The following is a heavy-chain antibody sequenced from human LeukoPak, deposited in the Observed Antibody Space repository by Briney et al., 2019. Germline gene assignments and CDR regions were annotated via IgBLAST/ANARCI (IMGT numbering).Heavy chain of an antibody. D-gene: IGHD1-26*01. CDR1: GYTFTGYY. J-gene: IGHJ5*02. Sequence: ASVKVSCKASGYTFTGYYMHWVRQAPGQGLEWMGWINANTGATNYAQKFQGRVTVTWDTSISTAYMELSSLKSEDTAVYYCARDNSVGDVAWWFDPWGQGTLVTVSS. CDR3: ARDNSVGDVAWWFDP. V-gene: IGHV1-2*02. CDR2: INANTGAT.